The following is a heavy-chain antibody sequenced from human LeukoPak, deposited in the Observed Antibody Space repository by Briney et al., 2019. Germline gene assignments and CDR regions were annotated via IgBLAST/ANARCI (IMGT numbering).Heavy chain of an antibody. V-gene: IGHV3-9*01. CDR2: ISWNIGTK. D-gene: IGHD6-19*01. J-gene: IGHJ4*02. Sequence: GRSLRLSCTASGFTFDDYTMHWVRQATGKGLEWVSGISWNIGTKGYAESVKGRFTISRDNAKNSLYLQMNSLRVEDTALYYCAKDRDIAVAGYFDYWGQGTLVTVSS. CDR3: AKDRDIAVAGYFDY. CDR1: GFTFDDYT.